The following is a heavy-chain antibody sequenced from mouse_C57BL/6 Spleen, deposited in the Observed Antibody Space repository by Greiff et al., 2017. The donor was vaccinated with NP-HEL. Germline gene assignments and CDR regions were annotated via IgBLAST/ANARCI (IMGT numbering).Heavy chain of an antibody. D-gene: IGHD4-1*01. V-gene: IGHV1-26*01. CDR1: GYTFTDYY. J-gene: IGHJ3*01. Sequence: EVQLQQSGPELVKPGASVKISCKASGYTFTDYYMNWVKQSHGKSLEWIGDINPNNGGTSYNQKFKGKATLTVDKSSSTAYMELRSLTSEDSAVYYCAPANWDVSAYWGQGTLVTVSA. CDR3: APANWDVSAY. CDR2: INPNNGGT.